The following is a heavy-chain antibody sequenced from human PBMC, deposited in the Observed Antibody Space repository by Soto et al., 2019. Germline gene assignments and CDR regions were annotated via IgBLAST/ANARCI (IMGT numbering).Heavy chain of an antibody. CDR1: GFPFSTYW. D-gene: IGHD6-19*01. V-gene: IGHV3-74*01. J-gene: IGHJ3*02. Sequence: PGGSLRLSCAASGFPFSTYWMHWVRQVPGKGLVWVSHINSDGSNIGYADSVKGRFTISRDNARNTLYLQMNSLRDDDTGLYYCARVQGRWLVAFDIWGQGTMVTVSS. CDR3: ARVQGRWLVAFDI. CDR2: INSDGSNI.